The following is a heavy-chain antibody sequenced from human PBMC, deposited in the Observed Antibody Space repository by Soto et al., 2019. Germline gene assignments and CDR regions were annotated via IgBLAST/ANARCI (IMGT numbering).Heavy chain of an antibody. Sequence: GGSLRLSCAASGFTFSSYGMHWVRQAPGKGLEWVAVIWYDGSNKYYADSVKGRFTISRDNSKNTLYLQMNSLRAEDTAVYYCARDGQYSNYLSPYMDVWGKGTTVTVSS. V-gene: IGHV3-33*01. J-gene: IGHJ6*03. CDR3: ARDGQYSNYLSPYMDV. CDR2: IWYDGSNK. CDR1: GFTFSSYG. D-gene: IGHD4-4*01.